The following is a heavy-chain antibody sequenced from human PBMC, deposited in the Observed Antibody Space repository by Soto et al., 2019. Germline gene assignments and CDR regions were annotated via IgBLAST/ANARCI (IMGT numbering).Heavy chain of an antibody. V-gene: IGHV3-23*01. CDR1: GFTFSTYA. D-gene: IGHD2-2*01. CDR3: AKDKGGRYCSRTSCLYSFDY. CDR2: ISDSGST. J-gene: IGHJ4*02. Sequence: EVQLLESGGGLVQPGGSLRLSCTASGFTFSTYAMSWVRQAPGKGLEWVSTISDSGSTYYADSVKGRFTIYRDNSKNTLYLEMNSLRAEDTAVYYCAKDKGGRYCSRTSCLYSFDYWGQGTLVTVSS.